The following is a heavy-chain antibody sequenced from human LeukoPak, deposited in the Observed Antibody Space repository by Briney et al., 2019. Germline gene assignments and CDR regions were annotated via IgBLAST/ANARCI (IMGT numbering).Heavy chain of an antibody. V-gene: IGHV3-33*01. CDR2: IWYDGSNK. Sequence: GRSLILSCAASGFTFSSYGMHWVRQAPGKGLEWVAVIWYDGSNKYYADSVKGRFTISRDNSKNTLYLQMNSLRAEDTAVYYCARDRDPYDFWSGYPFDYWGQGTLVTVSS. D-gene: IGHD3-3*01. J-gene: IGHJ4*02. CDR1: GFTFSSYG. CDR3: ARDRDPYDFWSGYPFDY.